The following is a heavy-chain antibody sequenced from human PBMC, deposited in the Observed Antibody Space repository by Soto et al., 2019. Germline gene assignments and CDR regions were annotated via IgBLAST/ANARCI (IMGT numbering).Heavy chain of an antibody. D-gene: IGHD6-13*01. V-gene: IGHV4-61*01. J-gene: IGHJ4*02. CDR1: GGSVSSGSYY. CDR2: IYYSGST. Sequence: SETLSLTCTVLGGSVSSGSYYWSWIRQPPGKGLERIGYIYYSGSTNYNPSLKSRVTISVATSKNKFSLKLSALTAPDTTVDYCAHIAAAAGFFDYWGKGTLVTVA. CDR3: AHIAAAAGFFDY.